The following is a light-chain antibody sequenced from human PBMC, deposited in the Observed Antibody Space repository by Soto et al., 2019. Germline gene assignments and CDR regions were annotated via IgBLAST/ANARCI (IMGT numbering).Light chain of an antibody. CDR2: DTN. CDR3: LVIYTGVGEV. Sequence: QAVVTQEPSLTVSPGGTVTLTCGSSTGAVTSSHWPHWFQQKPGQAPRTLIYDTNNKHSWTPDRFSGSLLGGKAALTLSGAQPEDEADYYCLVIYTGVGEVFGTGTKITVL. J-gene: IGLJ1*01. CDR1: TGAVTSSHW. V-gene: IGLV7-46*01.